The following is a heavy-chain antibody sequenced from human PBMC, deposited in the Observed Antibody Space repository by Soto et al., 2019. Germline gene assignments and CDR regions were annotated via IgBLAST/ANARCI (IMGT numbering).Heavy chain of an antibody. CDR2: ISYDGSNK. CDR3: ARVSSDFWSGEKYNWFDP. Sequence: GGALRVSWAASGFTFSSYAMHWVRQAPGKEMEWVAVISYDGSNKYYADSVKGRFTISRDNSKNTLYLQMNSLRAEDTAVYYCARVSSDFWSGEKYNWFDPWGQGTLVTVSS. CDR1: GFTFSSYA. D-gene: IGHD3-3*01. J-gene: IGHJ5*02. V-gene: IGHV3-30-3*01.